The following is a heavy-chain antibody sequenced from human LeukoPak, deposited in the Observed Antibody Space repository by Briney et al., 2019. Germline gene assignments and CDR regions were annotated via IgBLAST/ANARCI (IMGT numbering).Heavy chain of an antibody. CDR1: GFTFSSYR. D-gene: IGHD6-19*01. J-gene: IGHJ6*04. CDR2: IKQDGSKK. V-gene: IGHV3-7*03. CDR3: ARESSVWYYYYYGMDV. Sequence: GGSLRLSCAASGFTFSSYRMSWVRQAPGKGLEWVANIKQDGSKKYYVDSVKGRFTISRDNAKNSLYLQMNSLRAEDTGVYYCARESSVWYYYYYGMDVWGKGTTVTVSS.